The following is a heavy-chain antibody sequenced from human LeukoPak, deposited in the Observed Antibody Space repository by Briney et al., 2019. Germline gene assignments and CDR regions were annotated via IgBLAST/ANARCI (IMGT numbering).Heavy chain of an antibody. CDR1: GFTFSSYA. Sequence: PGGSLRLSCAASGFTFSSYAMSWVRQAPGKGLEWVSAISGSGGSTYYADSVKGRLTISRDNSKNTLYLQMNSLRAEDTAVYYCAKDLDWGSRYYYYMDVWGKGTTVTVSS. CDR3: AKDLDWGSRYYYYMDV. D-gene: IGHD7-27*01. V-gene: IGHV3-23*01. J-gene: IGHJ6*03. CDR2: ISGSGGST.